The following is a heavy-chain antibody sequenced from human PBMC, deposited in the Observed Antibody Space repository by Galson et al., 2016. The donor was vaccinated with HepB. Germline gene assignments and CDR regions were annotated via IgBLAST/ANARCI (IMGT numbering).Heavy chain of an antibody. Sequence: SLRLSCAASGFTFSSYWMSWVRQAPGKGLEWVANIKEDGSEKKYVDSLKGRFTISRDNARNSLYLQMNSLRAEDTAAFYCARIGSSWNLDYWGQGTLVTVSS. CDR2: IKEDGSEK. CDR3: ARIGSSWNLDY. V-gene: IGHV3-7*01. J-gene: IGHJ4*02. CDR1: GFTFSSYW. D-gene: IGHD6-13*01.